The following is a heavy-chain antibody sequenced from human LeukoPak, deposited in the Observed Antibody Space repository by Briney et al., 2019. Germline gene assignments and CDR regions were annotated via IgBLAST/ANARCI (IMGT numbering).Heavy chain of an antibody. J-gene: IGHJ4*02. CDR2: IYTSGST. Sequence: SETLSLTCTVSGGSISSYYWSWIRQPAGKGLEWIGRIYTSGSTNYNPSLKSRVTMSVDTSKNQFSLKLSSVTAADTAVYYCARAGGGGSNLRYFDWLDLFDYWGQGTLVTVSS. V-gene: IGHV4-4*07. CDR1: GGSISSYY. CDR3: ARAGGGGSNLRYFDWLDLFDY. D-gene: IGHD3-9*01.